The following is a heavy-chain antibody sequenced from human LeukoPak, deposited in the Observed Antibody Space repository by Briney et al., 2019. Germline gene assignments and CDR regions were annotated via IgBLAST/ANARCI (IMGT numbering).Heavy chain of an antibody. CDR2: ISGSGANT. V-gene: IGHV3-23*01. Sequence: GGSLRLSCAASGFTFSTYVMTWVRQAPGKGLEWVSAISGSGANTYYADSVKGRFAISRDNSKNTLYLQMNSLRAEDAAVYYCAKDDTWIQLWYDYWGQGTQVTVSS. J-gene: IGHJ4*02. D-gene: IGHD5-18*01. CDR3: AKDDTWIQLWYDY. CDR1: GFTFSTYV.